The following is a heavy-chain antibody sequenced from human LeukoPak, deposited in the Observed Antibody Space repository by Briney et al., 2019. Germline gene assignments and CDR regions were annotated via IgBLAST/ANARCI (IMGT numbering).Heavy chain of an antibody. J-gene: IGHJ4*02. V-gene: IGHV4-34*01. D-gene: IGHD1-26*01. CDR2: INHSGST. Sequence: PSETLSLTCAVYGGSFSGYYWSWIRQPPGKGLEWIGEINHSGSTNYNPSLKSRVTISVDTSKNQFSLKLSSVTAADTAVYYCARGGGSGSYDPLDYWGQGTLVTVSS. CDR1: GGSFSGYY. CDR3: ARGGGSGSYDPLDY.